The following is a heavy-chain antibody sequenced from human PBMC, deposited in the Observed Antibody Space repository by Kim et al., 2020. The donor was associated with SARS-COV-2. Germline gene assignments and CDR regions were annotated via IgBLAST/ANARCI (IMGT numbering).Heavy chain of an antibody. V-gene: IGHV1-46*01. J-gene: IGHJ6*02. Sequence: FQGRVTMTRDTSTSTVYMELSSLRSEDTAVYYCARDSGFSYGLNHYYGMDVWGQGTTVTVSS. CDR3: ARDSGFSYGLNHYYGMDV. D-gene: IGHD5-18*01.